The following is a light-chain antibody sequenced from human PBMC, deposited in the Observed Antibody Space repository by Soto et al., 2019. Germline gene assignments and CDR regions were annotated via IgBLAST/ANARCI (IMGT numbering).Light chain of an antibody. CDR3: QQFYSSSYS. CDR2: WAS. J-gene: IGKJ2*01. CDR1: RSVLFPSNNKNY. Sequence: DIVMTQSPDSLGVSLGERATINCKSSRSVLFPSNNKNYLAWYQQKPGQPPKLLIYWASTRQSGVPDRFSGSGYGTDFSLTISNLQAEDVAVYYCQQFYSSSYSFGQGTKLDI. V-gene: IGKV4-1*01.